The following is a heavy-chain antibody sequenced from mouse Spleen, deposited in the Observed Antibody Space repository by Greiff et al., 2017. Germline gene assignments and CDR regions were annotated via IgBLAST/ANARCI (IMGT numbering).Heavy chain of an antibody. CDR3: AKNPTATSHYFDY. Sequence: VKLVESGPSLVQPSQSLSITCTVSGFSLTSYGVHWVRQSPGKGLEWLGVIWRGGSTDYNAAFMSRLSITKDNSKSQVFFKMNSLQADDTAIYYCAKNPTATSHYFDYWGQGTTLTVSS. V-gene: IGHV2-5-1*01. CDR2: IWRGGST. CDR1: GFSLTSYG. D-gene: IGHD1-2*01. J-gene: IGHJ2*01.